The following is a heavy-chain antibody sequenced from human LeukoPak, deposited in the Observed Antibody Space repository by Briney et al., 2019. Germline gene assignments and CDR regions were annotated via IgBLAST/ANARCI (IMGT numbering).Heavy chain of an antibody. CDR3: VKVGGWIAATRCLDF. V-gene: IGHV3-23*01. Sequence: GGSLRLSCAASGFSFSTYAMTWVRQAPGKGLEWVSGITNGGGNTFYIDSVRGRFTISRDNSKNTLYLQMDGLRAEDTAVYYCVKVGGWIAATRCLDFWGRGTLVTVSS. J-gene: IGHJ4*02. CDR2: ITNGGGNT. D-gene: IGHD2-15*01. CDR1: GFSFSTYA.